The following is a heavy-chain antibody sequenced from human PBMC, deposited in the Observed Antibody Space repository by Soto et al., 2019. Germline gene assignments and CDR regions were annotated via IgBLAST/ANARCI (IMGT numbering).Heavy chain of an antibody. V-gene: IGHV3-23*01. CDR3: AKVNSIVGDGDHDY. J-gene: IGHJ4*02. Sequence: EVQLLESGGGLVQPGGSLRLSCAASGFTFTTYAMSWVRQPPGKGLEWVSGISSSGDIPYYADSVKGRFTISRDQSKKTVYLQMISLRAEDTALYDCAKVNSIVGDGDHDYWGQGTLVSVSS. CDR2: ISSSGDIP. CDR1: GFTFTTYA. D-gene: IGHD4-17*01.